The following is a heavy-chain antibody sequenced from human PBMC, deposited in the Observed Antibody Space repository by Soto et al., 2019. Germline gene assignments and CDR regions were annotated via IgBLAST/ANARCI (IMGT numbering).Heavy chain of an antibody. V-gene: IGHV1-69*06. D-gene: IGHD3-22*01. CDR2: IIPIFGTA. J-gene: IGHJ3*02. CDR3: TRALLATMIVLPPDAFDI. Sequence: SVKVSCKASGGTFSSYEISWVRQAPGQGLEWLGGIIPIFGTANYEQKFQGRVTITADKSTSTAYKELSSLRSEDTAVYYCTRALLATMIVLPPDAFDIWGQGKMVTVSS. CDR1: GGTFSSYE.